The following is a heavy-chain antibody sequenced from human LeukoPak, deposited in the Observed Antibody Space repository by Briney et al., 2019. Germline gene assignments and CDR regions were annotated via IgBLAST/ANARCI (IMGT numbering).Heavy chain of an antibody. Sequence: PSETLSLTCTVSGGSISSYYWSWIRQPPGKGLEWIGYIYYSGSTNYNPSLKSRVTISVDTSKNQFSLKLSSVTAADTAVYYCAGPYYDILTGSNWFDPWGQGTLVTVSS. V-gene: IGHV4-59*08. J-gene: IGHJ5*02. CDR2: IYYSGST. D-gene: IGHD3-9*01. CDR1: GGSISSYY. CDR3: AGPYYDILTGSNWFDP.